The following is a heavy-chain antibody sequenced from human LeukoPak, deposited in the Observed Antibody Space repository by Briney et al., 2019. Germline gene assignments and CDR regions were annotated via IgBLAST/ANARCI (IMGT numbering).Heavy chain of an antibody. CDR1: GGSISSSNW. Sequence: PSGTLSLTCAVSGGSISSSNWWSWVRQPPGKGLEWIGEIYHSGSTNYNPSLKSGVTISVDKSQNQFSLKLSSVTAADTAVYYCARVTVLRLLQWDPYGSGSSPRNYSYSGMDVWGQGTPVTVSS. CDR3: ARVTVLRLLQWDPYGSGSSPRNYSYSGMDV. CDR2: IYHSGST. D-gene: IGHD3-10*01. V-gene: IGHV4-4*02. J-gene: IGHJ6*02.